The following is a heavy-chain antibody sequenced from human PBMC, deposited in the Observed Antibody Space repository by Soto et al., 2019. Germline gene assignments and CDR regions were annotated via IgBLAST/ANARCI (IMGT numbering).Heavy chain of an antibody. CDR1: RGSSSSSGYS. D-gene: IGHD1-20*01. V-gene: IGHV4-39*07. CDR3: VIGRYNYSSSYFDY. CDR2: IAYSGIA. J-gene: IGHJ4*01. Sequence: PLETLSLTGYVSRGSSSSSGYSWGWFRQAPGQGPEWIGNIAYSGIAYYNLSLQSRVSMSVHTSKHQFSLRLYAVTAADKAVYYCVIGRYNYSSSYFDYGGHGSLVTLSS.